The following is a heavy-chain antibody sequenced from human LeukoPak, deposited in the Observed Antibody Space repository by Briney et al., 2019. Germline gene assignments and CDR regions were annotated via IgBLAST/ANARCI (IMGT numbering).Heavy chain of an antibody. CDR2: MNPNSGNT. Sequence: ASVKVSCKASGYTFTSYDINWVRQATGQGLEWMGWMNPNSGNTGYAQKFQGRVTMTRNTSISTAYMELSSLRSEDTAVYYCARTDEYQCGGGSCYSAYWGQGTLVTVSS. D-gene: IGHD2-15*01. CDR1: GYTFTSYD. J-gene: IGHJ4*02. V-gene: IGHV1-8*01. CDR3: ARTDEYQCGGGSCYSAY.